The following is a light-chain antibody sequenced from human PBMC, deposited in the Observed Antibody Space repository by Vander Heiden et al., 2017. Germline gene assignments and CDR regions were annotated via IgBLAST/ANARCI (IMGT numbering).Light chain of an antibody. CDR1: QNIRIN. Sequence: IQVNQSPSSLSASIGGRVTITGRASQNIRINLNWYQQTPGKAPKLLIYRASNLQSGAPSTFSGSGSGTDFTLTITSLQPEDFATYCCHQTYSSPYTFGQGTKLEI. CDR3: HQTYSSPYT. V-gene: IGKV1-39*01. J-gene: IGKJ2*01. CDR2: RAS.